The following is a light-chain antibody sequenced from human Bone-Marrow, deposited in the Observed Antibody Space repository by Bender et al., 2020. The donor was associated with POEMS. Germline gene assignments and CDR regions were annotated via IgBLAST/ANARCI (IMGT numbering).Light chain of an antibody. CDR1: TSNIGSGF. J-gene: IGLJ2*01. CDR2: NSW. Sequence: QSVLTQPPSASGTPGQGVVITCSGTTSNIGSGFVSWYQQVPGTAPKALIYNSWRRPAGVPDRFSASKSGTSASLAISGLLSEDEADYHCAVWDDSFNGLFFGGGTRLTVL. V-gene: IGLV1-47*02. CDR3: AVWDDSFNGLF.